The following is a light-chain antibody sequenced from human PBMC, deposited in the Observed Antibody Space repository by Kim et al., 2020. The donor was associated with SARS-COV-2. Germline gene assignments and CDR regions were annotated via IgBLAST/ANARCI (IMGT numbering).Light chain of an antibody. CDR1: ALPKQF. J-gene: IGLJ2*01. V-gene: IGLV3-25*03. CDR2: RDK. Sequence: SPRKTARTTCSGEALPKQFGYWYQQRPGRAPILVLYRDKERPSWIPERFSGSRSGTTLTLTITGVQTEDETDYFCQSADISGTSWIFGGGTQLTVL. CDR3: QSADISGTSWI.